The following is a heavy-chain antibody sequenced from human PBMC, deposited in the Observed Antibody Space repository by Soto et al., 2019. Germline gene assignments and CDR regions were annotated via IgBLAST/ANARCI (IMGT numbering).Heavy chain of an antibody. D-gene: IGHD3-16*01. Sequence: EVQLVESGGGVVQPGGSLRLSCTASGFTFTTYWRYWVRQAPGEGRVWVSRSTGDGGDKIHADSVKGRFTMSSDNAKNTVELQMTSLRVEDTAIYYCARGGRGGQYYVDFWGQGTLVTVSS. J-gene: IGHJ1*01. CDR1: GFTFTTYW. CDR2: STGDGGDK. CDR3: ARGGRGGQYYVDF. V-gene: IGHV3-74*01.